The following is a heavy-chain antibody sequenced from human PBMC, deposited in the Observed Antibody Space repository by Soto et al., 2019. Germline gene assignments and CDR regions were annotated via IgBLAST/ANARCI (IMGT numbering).Heavy chain of an antibody. J-gene: IGHJ4*02. CDR2: INPNSGGT. CDR3: ARGRDVLLWFGELRGRLDY. CDR1: GYTFTGYY. V-gene: IGHV1-2*04. D-gene: IGHD3-10*01. Sequence: ASVKVSCKASGYTFTGYYMRWVRQAPGQGLEWMGWINPNSGGTNYAQKFQGWVTMTRDTSISTAYMELSRLRSDDTAVYYCARGRDVLLWFGELRGRLDYWGQGTLVTVSS.